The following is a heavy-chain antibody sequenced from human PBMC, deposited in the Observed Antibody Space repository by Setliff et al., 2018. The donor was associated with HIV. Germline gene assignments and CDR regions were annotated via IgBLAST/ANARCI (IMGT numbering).Heavy chain of an antibody. CDR3: AREREAWSAYDS. CDR2: IYTSGNSRYT. CDR1: GASVTNVLYY. Sequence: PSETLSLTCTVSGASVTNVLYYWSWLRQPAGKGLEWIGHIYTSGNSRYTNYNSSLESRVAISLDTSSNQFSLKLSSVTAADTAVYHGAREREAWSAYDSWGQGTLVTVSS. V-gene: IGHV4-61*09. J-gene: IGHJ5*02. D-gene: IGHD3-3*01.